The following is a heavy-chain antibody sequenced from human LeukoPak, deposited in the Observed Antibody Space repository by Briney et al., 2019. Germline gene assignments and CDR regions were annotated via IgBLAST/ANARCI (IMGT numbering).Heavy chain of an antibody. J-gene: IGHJ4*02. CDR3: ATYTQSGAQGVSDY. Sequence: ASVKVSCTASGYTFTNYYMHWVRQAPGQGLEWMGLIHPNDGDTKYTQEFQDRVTMTRDTSTSTVYMELSILRSEDTAVYYCATYTQSGAQGVSDYWGQGTLVTASS. CDR1: GYTFTNYY. D-gene: IGHD3-10*01. V-gene: IGHV1-46*01. CDR2: IHPNDGDT.